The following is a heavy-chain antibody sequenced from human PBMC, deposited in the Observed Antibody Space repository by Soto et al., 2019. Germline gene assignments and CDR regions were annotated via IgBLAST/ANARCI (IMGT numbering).Heavy chain of an antibody. CDR3: ARTRSFTLGFYYDGMDV. V-gene: IGHV3-23*01. Sequence: SCRASGLAFGNYAMNWVRQVPGRGLEWVAGVSTNGRSTYYADSVRGRFTISRDNSKITVYLQMNSLRAEDTAVYYCARTRSFTLGFYYDGMDVWGQGTTVTVSS. D-gene: IGHD6-6*01. J-gene: IGHJ6*02. CDR2: VSTNGRST. CDR1: GLAFGNYA.